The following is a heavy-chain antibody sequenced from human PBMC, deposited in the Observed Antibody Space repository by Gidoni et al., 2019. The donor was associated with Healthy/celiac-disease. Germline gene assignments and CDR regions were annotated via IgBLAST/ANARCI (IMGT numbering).Heavy chain of an antibody. D-gene: IGHD3-3*01. V-gene: IGHV3-74*01. CDR1: GFTFSSYW. Sequence: EVQLVESGGGLVQPGGSLRLSCAASGFTFSSYWMHWVRQAPGKGLVWVSRINSDGSSTSYADAVKGRFTISRDNAKNTLYLQMNSLRAEDTAVYYCARGGLRFLEWLSDNWFDPWGQGTLVTVSS. CDR3: ARGGLRFLEWLSDNWFDP. CDR2: INSDGSST. J-gene: IGHJ5*02.